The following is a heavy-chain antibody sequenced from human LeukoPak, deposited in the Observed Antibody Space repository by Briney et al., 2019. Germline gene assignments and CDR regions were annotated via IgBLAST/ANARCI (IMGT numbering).Heavy chain of an antibody. Sequence: SETLSLTCTVSGYSISGGYYWGWIRQPPGKGLEWIGTIYHGGSTYYNPSLESRVTISLDTSKNHFSLNLTSVTAADTAMYYCARIAERTWLPYDAAFDIWGLGTMVTVSS. CDR1: GYSISGGYY. D-gene: IGHD3-9*01. J-gene: IGHJ3*02. V-gene: IGHV4-38-2*02. CDR2: IYHGGST. CDR3: ARIAERTWLPYDAAFDI.